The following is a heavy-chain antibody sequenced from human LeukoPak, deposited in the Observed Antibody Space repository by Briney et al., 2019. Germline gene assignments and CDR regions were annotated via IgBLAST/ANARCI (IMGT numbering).Heavy chain of an antibody. CDR1: GFTFSSYS. V-gene: IGHV3-21*01. Sequence: GGSLRLSCAASGFTFSSYSMNWVRQAPGKGLEWVSSISSSSSYIYYADSVKGRFTISRDNAKNTLYLQMNSLRAEDTAVYYCARETLLATFDPWGQGTLVTVSS. CDR3: ARETLLATFDP. D-gene: IGHD2/OR15-2a*01. J-gene: IGHJ5*02. CDR2: ISSSSSYI.